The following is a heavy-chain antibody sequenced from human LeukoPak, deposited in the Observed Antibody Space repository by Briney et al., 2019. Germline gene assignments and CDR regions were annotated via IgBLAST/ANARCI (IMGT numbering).Heavy chain of an antibody. J-gene: IGHJ4*02. CDR2: INPNSGGT. D-gene: IGHD6-19*01. V-gene: IGHV1-2*02. CDR1: GYTFISYA. CDR3: ARVCASGWCHFDY. Sequence: ATVKVSCKASGYTFISYAMNWVRQAPGQGLEWMGWINPNSGGTNYAQKFQGRVTVTWDTSISTVYMDLSGLRSDDTALYYCARVCASGWCHFDYWGQGTLVTVSS.